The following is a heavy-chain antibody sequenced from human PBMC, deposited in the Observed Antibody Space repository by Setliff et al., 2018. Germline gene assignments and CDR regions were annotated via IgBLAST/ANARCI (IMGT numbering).Heavy chain of an antibody. J-gene: IGHJ5*02. CDR3: ARLYIVVVVAATPAWFDP. D-gene: IGHD2-15*01. CDR2: IYHSGST. CDR1: GGSISSSNW. Sequence: SETLSLTCAVSGGSISSSNWWSWVRQPPGKGLEWIGEIYHSGSTNYNPSLKSRVTISVDTSKNQFSLKLSSVTAADTAVYYCARLYIVVVVAATPAWFDPWGQGTLVTSPQ. V-gene: IGHV4-4*02.